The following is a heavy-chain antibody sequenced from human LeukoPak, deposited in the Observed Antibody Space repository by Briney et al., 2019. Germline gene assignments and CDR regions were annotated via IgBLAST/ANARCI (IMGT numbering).Heavy chain of an antibody. CDR2: FDPEDGET. J-gene: IGHJ5*02. CDR3: ATWHLGELSLPGYNWFDP. V-gene: IGHV1-24*01. CDR1: GYTLTELS. D-gene: IGHD3-16*02. Sequence: ASVKVSCKVSGYTLTELSMHWVRQAPGKGLEWMGGFDPEDGETIYAQKFQGRVTMTEDTSTDTAYMELSSLRSEDKAVYYCATWHLGELSLPGYNWFDPWGQGTLVTVSS.